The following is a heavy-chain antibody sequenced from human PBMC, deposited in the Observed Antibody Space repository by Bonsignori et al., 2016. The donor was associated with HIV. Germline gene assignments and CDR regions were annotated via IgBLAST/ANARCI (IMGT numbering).Heavy chain of an antibody. V-gene: IGHV4-4*07. D-gene: IGHD3-10*01. J-gene: IGHJ5*02. CDR2: IYTSGST. CDR3: ARDKEVLLWSPGETWFDP. CDR1: GGSISSYY. Sequence: SETLSLTCTVSGGSISSYYWSWIRQPAGKGLEWIGRIYTSGSTNYNPSLKSRVTMSVDTSKNQFSLKLSSVTAADTAVYYCARDKEVLLWSPGETWFDPWGQGTLVTVSS.